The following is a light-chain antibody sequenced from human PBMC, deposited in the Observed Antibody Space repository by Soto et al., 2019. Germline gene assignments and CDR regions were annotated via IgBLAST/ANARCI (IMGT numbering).Light chain of an antibody. V-gene: IGKV1-39*01. CDR2: AAT. J-gene: IGKJ1*01. CDR1: QSISNY. Sequence: DIQMTQSPSSLSASVGDRVTLTCRASQSISNYLNWYQQKAGMAPKLLIYAATTLQRGVPSRFSGSGSGTDFTLTITSLQPEDFAIYFCQQSYNIPPTFGQGTKVDIK. CDR3: QQSYNIPPT.